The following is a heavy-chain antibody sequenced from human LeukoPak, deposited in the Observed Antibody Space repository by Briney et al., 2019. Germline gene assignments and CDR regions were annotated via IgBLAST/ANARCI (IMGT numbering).Heavy chain of an antibody. CDR3: ARGGGQYYDILTGYHTNWFDP. Sequence: SETLSLTCTVSGGPISSYYWSWIRQPPGKGLEWIGYIYYSGSTNYNPSLKSRVTISVDTSKNQFSLKLSSVTAADTAVYYCARGGGQYYDILTGYHTNWFDPWGQGTLVTVSS. D-gene: IGHD3-9*01. CDR2: IYYSGST. J-gene: IGHJ5*02. CDR1: GGPISSYY. V-gene: IGHV4-59*01.